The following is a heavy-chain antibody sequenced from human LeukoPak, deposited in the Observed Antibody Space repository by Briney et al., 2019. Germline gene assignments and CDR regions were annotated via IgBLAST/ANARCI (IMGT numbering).Heavy chain of an antibody. J-gene: IGHJ4*02. CDR3: ARAPMVRGVTYVDY. D-gene: IGHD3-10*01. CDR1: GFTFSSYW. V-gene: IGHV3-74*01. Sequence: GGSLRLSCAASGFTFSSYWMHWARQAPGKGLVWVSRINTDGSSTNYADSVKGRFTISRDNAKNTLYLQMNSLRAEDTAVYYCARAPMVRGVTYVDYWGQGTLVTVSS. CDR2: INTDGSST.